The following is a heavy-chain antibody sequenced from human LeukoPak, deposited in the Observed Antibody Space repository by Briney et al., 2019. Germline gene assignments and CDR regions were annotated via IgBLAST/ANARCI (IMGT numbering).Heavy chain of an antibody. Sequence: KASETLSLTCAVYGGSFSGYCWSWIRQPPGKGLEWIGEINHSGSTNYNPSLKSRVTISVDTSKNQFSLKLSSVTAADTAVYYCARGPGYCSGGSCYSGYYYYYMDVWGKGTTVTVSS. D-gene: IGHD2-15*01. CDR2: INHSGST. CDR1: GGSFSGYC. J-gene: IGHJ6*03. CDR3: ARGPGYCSGGSCYSGYYYYYMDV. V-gene: IGHV4-34*01.